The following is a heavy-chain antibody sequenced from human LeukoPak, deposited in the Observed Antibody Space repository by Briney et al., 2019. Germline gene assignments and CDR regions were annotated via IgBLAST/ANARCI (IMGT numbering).Heavy chain of an antibody. CDR3: ARVSTVLTTGTTTAYYYGMDV. CDR1: GGSMSDYY. CDR2: IYYSGST. V-gene: IGHV4-30-4*01. Sequence: SETLSLTCTVSGGSMSDYYWSWIRQPPGKGLEWIGYIYYSGSTYYNPSLKSRVTISVDTSKNQFSLKLSSVTAADAAVYYCARVSTVLTTGTTTAYYYGMDVWGQGTTVTVSS. J-gene: IGHJ6*02. D-gene: IGHD1-1*01.